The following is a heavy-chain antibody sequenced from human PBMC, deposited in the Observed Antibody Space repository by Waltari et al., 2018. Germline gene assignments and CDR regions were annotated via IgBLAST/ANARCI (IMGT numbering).Heavy chain of an antibody. V-gene: IGHV1-69*08. CDR2: IIPIFGTA. CDR3: VGALRYYYGMDV. Sequence: QVQLVQSGAEVKKPGSSVKVSCKASGGTFSSYAISWVRQAPGQGLEWMGRIIPIFGTANYAQKFQGRVTITADKSTSTADMELSSLRSEDTAVYYCVGALRYYYGMDVWGQGTTVTVSS. J-gene: IGHJ6*02. CDR1: GGTFSSYA.